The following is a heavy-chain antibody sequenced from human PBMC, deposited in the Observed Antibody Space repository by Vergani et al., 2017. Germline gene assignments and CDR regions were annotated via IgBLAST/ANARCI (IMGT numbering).Heavy chain of an antibody. CDR2: IYYSGST. V-gene: IGHV4-39*01. Sequence: QLQLQESGPGLVKPSETLSLTCTVSGGSISSSSYYWGWIRQPPGKGLEWIGSIYYSGSTYYNPSLKSRVTISVDTSKNQFSLKLRAVTAAETAVSYCAEVGATKGFDYWGQGTLVTVSS. J-gene: IGHJ4*02. CDR3: AEVGATKGFDY. CDR1: GGSISSSSYY. D-gene: IGHD1-26*01.